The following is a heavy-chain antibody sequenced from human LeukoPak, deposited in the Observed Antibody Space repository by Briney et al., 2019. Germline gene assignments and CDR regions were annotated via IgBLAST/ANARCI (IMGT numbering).Heavy chain of an antibody. J-gene: IGHJ4*02. V-gene: IGHV1-46*01. Sequence: ASVKVSCKASGYPFTIYYMHWVRQAPGQGLEWMGTINPTGDSTINAQKFQGRVTMTSDTSTSNVYMELNSLRSEDTAVDYCERDWELGFWGQGTLVSVSS. CDR1: GYPFTIYY. CDR3: ERDWELGF. D-gene: IGHD3-10*01. CDR2: INPTGDST.